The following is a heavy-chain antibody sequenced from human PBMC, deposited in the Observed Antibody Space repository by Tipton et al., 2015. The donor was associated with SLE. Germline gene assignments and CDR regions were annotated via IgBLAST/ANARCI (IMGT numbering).Heavy chain of an antibody. CDR3: AREGSSSGAFDI. CDR2: IYYSGST. CDR1: GGSISSHY. D-gene: IGHD6-6*01. V-gene: IGHV4-59*11. J-gene: IGHJ3*02. Sequence: LRLSSTVSGGSISSHYWSWIRQPPGKGLEWIGYIYYSGSTNYNPSLKSRVTISVDTSKNQFSLKLSSVTAADTAVYYCAREGSSSGAFDIWGQGTMVTVSS.